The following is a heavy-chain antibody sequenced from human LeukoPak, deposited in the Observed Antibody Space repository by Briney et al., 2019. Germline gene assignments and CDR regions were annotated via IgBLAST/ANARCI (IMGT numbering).Heavy chain of an antibody. CDR3: ARARLLWFGELRGAFDI. CDR2: IIPIFGTA. J-gene: IGHJ3*02. Sequence: SVKVSFKASGGTFSSYAISWVRQAPGQGLEWMGGIIPIFGTANYAQKFQGRVTITADESTSTAYMELSSLRSEDTAVYYCARARLLWFGELRGAFDIWGQGTMVTVSS. D-gene: IGHD3-10*01. V-gene: IGHV1-69*13. CDR1: GGTFSSYA.